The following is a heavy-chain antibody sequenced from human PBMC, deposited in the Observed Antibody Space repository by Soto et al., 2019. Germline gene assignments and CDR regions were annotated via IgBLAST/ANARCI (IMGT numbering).Heavy chain of an antibody. J-gene: IGHJ4*02. Sequence: PVESLKISYNGSGYSCTTHWIRWVRQMPGKGLEWMGIIYPGDSDTRYSPSFQGQVTISADKCISTAYLQWSRLKASVIAMYYCARAWDGYRDYRGQRTLVTSPQ. CDR1: GYSCTTHW. V-gene: IGHV5-51*01. CDR3: ARAWDGYRDY. D-gene: IGHD5-12*01. CDR2: IYPGDSDT.